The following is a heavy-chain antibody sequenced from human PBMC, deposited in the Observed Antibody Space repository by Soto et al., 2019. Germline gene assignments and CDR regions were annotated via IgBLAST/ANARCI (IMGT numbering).Heavy chain of an antibody. CDR1: GYTFTRYT. D-gene: IGHD2-15*01. CDR3: ARGIATGQLDP. V-gene: IGHV1-3*01. J-gene: IGHJ5*02. CDR2: INPDNGNT. Sequence: ASVKVSCKASGYTFTRYTMNWVRQAPGQRLEWMGWINPDNGNTKSSQKFQDRVIITRDTSASTAYMDLSSLRSEDTAVYYCARGIATGQLDPWGQGTLVAVSS.